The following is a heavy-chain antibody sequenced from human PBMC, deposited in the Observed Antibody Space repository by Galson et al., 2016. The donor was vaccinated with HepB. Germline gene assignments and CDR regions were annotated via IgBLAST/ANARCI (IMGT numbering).Heavy chain of an antibody. CDR3: ARVDYGSGWREGWFDP. J-gene: IGHJ5*02. CDR2: TSSSSSHT. D-gene: IGHD6-19*01. V-gene: IGHV3-11*06. Sequence: SLRLSCAASGLTFSDFYMSWIRQAPGKGLEWVSYTSSSSSHTNYADSVKGRFTISRDNANNSLYLQMNSLRVEDTAVYYCARVDYGSGWREGWFDPWGQGTLVTVSS. CDR1: GLTFSDFY.